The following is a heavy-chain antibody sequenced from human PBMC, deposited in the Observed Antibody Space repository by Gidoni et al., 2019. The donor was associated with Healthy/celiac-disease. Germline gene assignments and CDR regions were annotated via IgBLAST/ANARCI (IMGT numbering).Heavy chain of an antibody. V-gene: IGHV4-34*01. Sequence: QVQRQQWGAGLLMPSEPLSPTCAVYGGSFSGYYWSWIRQTPGKGLEWIGEINQSGSTNFNPSLKSRVTISADTAKSQVSLKLSSVTAADTAVYYCAREVAGTIDYWGQGTLVTVSS. CDR3: AREVAGTIDY. CDR2: INQSGST. J-gene: IGHJ4*02. CDR1: GGSFSGYY. D-gene: IGHD2-2*01.